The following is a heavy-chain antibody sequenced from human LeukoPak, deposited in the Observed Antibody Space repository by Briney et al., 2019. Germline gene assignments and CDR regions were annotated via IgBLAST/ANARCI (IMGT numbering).Heavy chain of an antibody. D-gene: IGHD3-10*01. CDR2: IYYSGST. J-gene: IGHJ4*02. CDR3: ARSGYGSGSEELDY. Sequence: SETLSLTSTVSGGSISSYYWSWIRQPPGKGLEWIGYIYYSGSTNYNPSLKSRVTISVDTSKNQFSLKLSSVTAADTAVYYCARSGYGSGSEELDYWGQGTLVTVSS. V-gene: IGHV4-59*01. CDR1: GGSISSYY.